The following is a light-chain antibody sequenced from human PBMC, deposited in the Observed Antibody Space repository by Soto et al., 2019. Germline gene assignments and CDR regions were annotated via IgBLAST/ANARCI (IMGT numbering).Light chain of an antibody. CDR2: GAS. Sequence: EILLTQSPGTLSLSLGERATLSCWASQSVSSSYLAWYQQKPGQAPRLLIYGASSRATGIPDRLSGSGSGTEFTLTISRMEPEDFAVYYCQQYGSSRTFGHGTKVDIK. V-gene: IGKV3-20*01. J-gene: IGKJ1*01. CDR3: QQYGSSRT. CDR1: QSVSSSY.